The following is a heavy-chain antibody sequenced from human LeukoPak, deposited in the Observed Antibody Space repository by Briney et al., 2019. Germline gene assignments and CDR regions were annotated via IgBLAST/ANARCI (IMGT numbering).Heavy chain of an antibody. D-gene: IGHD3-22*01. CDR3: AVQTYYYDSSGYYYGDY. J-gene: IGHJ4*02. CDR2: IVVGSGNT. Sequence: ASMKVSCKASGFTFTSSAMQWVRQARGQRLEWIGWIVVGSGNTNYAQKFQERVTITRDMSTSTAYMELSSLRSEDTAVYYCAVQTYYYDSSGYYYGDYWGQGTLVTVSS. V-gene: IGHV1-58*02. CDR1: GFTFTSSA.